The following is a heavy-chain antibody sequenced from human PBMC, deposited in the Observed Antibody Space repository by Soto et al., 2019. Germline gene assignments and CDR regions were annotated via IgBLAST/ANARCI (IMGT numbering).Heavy chain of an antibody. CDR2: ISGSGTTI. V-gene: IGHV3-11*01. Sequence: QVQLMESGGGLVKPGGSLRLSCAASGFTFSDYYMRWIRQAPGKGLEWLSYISGSGTTIRYADSVKGRFTISRDNAKNSLYLQMNSLRAEDTAVYYCARDQSGWHAADYWGQGTLVTVSS. J-gene: IGHJ4*02. CDR3: ARDQSGWHAADY. D-gene: IGHD6-19*01. CDR1: GFTFSDYY.